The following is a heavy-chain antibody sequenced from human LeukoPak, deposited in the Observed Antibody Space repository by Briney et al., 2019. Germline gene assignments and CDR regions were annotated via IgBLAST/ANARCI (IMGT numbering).Heavy chain of an antibody. D-gene: IGHD2-2*01. J-gene: IGHJ4*02. CDR3: ARGYQLSLFPD. CDR1: GGSISSYY. V-gene: IGHV4-59*01. CDR2: IYYSGST. Sequence: PSETLSLTCTVSGGSISSYYWSWIRQPPGKGLEWIGYIYYSGSTYYNPSLKSRVTISVDTSKNQSSLKLSSVTAADTAVYYCARGYQLSLFPDWGQGTLVTVSS.